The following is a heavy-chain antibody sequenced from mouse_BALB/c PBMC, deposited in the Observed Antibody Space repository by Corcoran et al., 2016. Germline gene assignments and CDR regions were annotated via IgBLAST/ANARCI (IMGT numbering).Heavy chain of an antibody. CDR1: GYTFTNHG. Sequence: QIQLVQSGPELKKPGETVKISCTASGYTFTNHGMNWVKQAPGKGLKWMGWINTYTGEPTYADDFKGRFAFSLETSASTAYLQINNLKNEDTATYFCAREPYAMDYWGQGTSVTVSS. CDR2: INTYTGEP. CDR3: AREPYAMDY. J-gene: IGHJ4*01. V-gene: IGHV9-3-1*01.